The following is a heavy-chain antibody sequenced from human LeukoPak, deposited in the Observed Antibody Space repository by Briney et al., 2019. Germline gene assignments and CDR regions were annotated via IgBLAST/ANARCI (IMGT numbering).Heavy chain of an antibody. J-gene: IGHJ4*02. CDR3: AKDVTYDFWSGYYYPE. D-gene: IGHD3-3*01. CDR2: ISYVESNK. Sequence: GGSLRLSCAASGFTFSTYAMHWVRQAPGKGLEWVAIISYVESNKYYADSVKGRFTFSRDNSKNTLYLQMNSLRAEDTALYYCAKDVTYDFWSGYYYPEWGQGTLVTVSS. CDR1: GFTFSTYA. V-gene: IGHV3-30-3*01.